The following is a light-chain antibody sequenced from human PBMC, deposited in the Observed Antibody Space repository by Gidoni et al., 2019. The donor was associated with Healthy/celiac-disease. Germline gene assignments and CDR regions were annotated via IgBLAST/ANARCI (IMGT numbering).Light chain of an antibody. J-gene: IGKJ1*01. CDR1: QSVSSSY. CDR3: QQFGT. V-gene: IGKV3-20*01. CDR2: GAS. Sequence: EIVLTQSPGTLSLSPGERATLSCRASQSVSSSYLAWYQQKPGQAPRLLIYGASSRATGIPDRFSGSGSGTDFTLTISRLEPEDVAVYYCQQFGTFGQETKVEIK.